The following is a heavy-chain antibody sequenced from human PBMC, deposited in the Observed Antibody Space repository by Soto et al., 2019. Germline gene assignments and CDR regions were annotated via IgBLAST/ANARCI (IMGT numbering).Heavy chain of an antibody. CDR3: ARGKYSSSWYGFNWPEPDY. D-gene: IGHD6-13*01. J-gene: IGHJ4*02. Sequence: SETLSLTCSVSGGSISCDYYWSWIRQSPEKGLEWIGYIYYSGSSYSNPALQSRLSMSLDTSKNQFSLKLRSVTAADTAVYYCARGKYSSSWYGFNWPEPDYWGQGTLVTVSS. CDR2: IYYSGSS. V-gene: IGHV4-30-4*08. CDR1: GGSISCDYY.